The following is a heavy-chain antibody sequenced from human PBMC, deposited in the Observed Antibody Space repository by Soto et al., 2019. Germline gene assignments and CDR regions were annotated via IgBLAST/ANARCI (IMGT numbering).Heavy chain of an antibody. Sequence: ASVKVSCKASGGTFSTYTFSWVRQAPGQGLEWMGRIIPIFGTPYYAQKFQGRVTITADKSTSTVYMELSSLGSDDTAVYFCARGLECRGYCLDKPTWFGPWGQGTLGTVSA. V-gene: IGHV1-69*06. CDR2: IIPIFGTP. CDR3: ARGLECRGYCLDKPTWFGP. CDR1: GGTFSTYT. J-gene: IGHJ5*02. D-gene: IGHD2-15*01.